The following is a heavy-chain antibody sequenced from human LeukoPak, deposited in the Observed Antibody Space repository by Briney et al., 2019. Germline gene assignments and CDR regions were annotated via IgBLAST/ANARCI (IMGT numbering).Heavy chain of an antibody. CDR3: ARLPFYDFWSGYRTAFDY. CDR1: GGSSSGYY. CDR2: IYYSGST. V-gene: IGHV4-39*01. D-gene: IGHD3-3*01. Sequence: SETLSLTCAVYGGSSSGYYWGWIRQPPGKGLEWIGSIYYSGSTYYNPSLKSRVTISVDTSKNQFSLKLSSVTAADTAVYYCARLPFYDFWSGYRTAFDYWGQGTLVTVSS. J-gene: IGHJ4*02.